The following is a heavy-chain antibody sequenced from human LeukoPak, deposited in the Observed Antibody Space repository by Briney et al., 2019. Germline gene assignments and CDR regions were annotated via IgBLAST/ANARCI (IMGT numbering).Heavy chain of an antibody. CDR3: ARLGLVVVVLPTGIFD. V-gene: IGHV4-39*01. D-gene: IGHD2-2*01. CDR2: IFYSGST. CDR1: GGSISSTTYY. J-gene: IGHJ4*02. Sequence: SETLSLTCTVSGGSISSTTYYWGWIRQPPGKGLEWIGSIFYSGSTYYNPSLKSRVTVSVDTSKNQFSLNLSSVTAEDTAVYYCARLGLVVVVLPTGIFDWGQGTLVTVSS.